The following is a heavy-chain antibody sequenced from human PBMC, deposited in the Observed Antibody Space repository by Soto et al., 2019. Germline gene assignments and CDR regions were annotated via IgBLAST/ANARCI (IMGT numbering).Heavy chain of an antibody. V-gene: IGHV1-69*06. CDR2: IIPIFGPP. CDR3: ARNSGYVGY. D-gene: IGHD5-12*01. J-gene: IGHJ1*01. CDR1: GGTFSSYA. Sequence: SVKVSCKASGGTFSSYAISWVRPAPGRGLVWMVGIIPIFGPPNYAQKFQGRVTITADKCTSTAYMELSSLRSEDTAVYYCARNSGYVGYCGQGTLVTGSS.